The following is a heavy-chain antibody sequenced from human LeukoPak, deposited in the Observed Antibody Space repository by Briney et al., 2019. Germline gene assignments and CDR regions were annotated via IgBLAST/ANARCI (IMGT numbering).Heavy chain of an antibody. D-gene: IGHD6-19*01. CDR2: MSPNSGNT. Sequence: ASVKVSCKASGYTFTSYDINWLRQATGQGLEWMGWMSPNSGNTGYEQKFQGRVTLTRDTSTSTVYMELSSLRSEDTAVYYCARGPRYSSGEEGAFDIWGQGTMVTVSS. V-gene: IGHV1-8*01. CDR1: GYTFTSYD. J-gene: IGHJ3*02. CDR3: ARGPRYSSGEEGAFDI.